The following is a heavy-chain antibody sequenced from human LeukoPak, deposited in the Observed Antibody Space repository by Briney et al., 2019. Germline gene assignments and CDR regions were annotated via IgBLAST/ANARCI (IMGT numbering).Heavy chain of an antibody. CDR2: INPNSGGT. J-gene: IGHJ4*02. D-gene: IGHD1-26*01. V-gene: IGHV1-2*02. CDR1: GYTFINYD. CDR3: ARGGYSGTEKPNDY. Sequence: ASVKVSCKASGYTFINYDFSWVRQAPGQGLEWMGWINPNSGGTYYTQKFQGRGTMTRDTSISTAYMELSSLRSDDTAVYYCARGGYSGTEKPNDYWGQGTLVTVSS.